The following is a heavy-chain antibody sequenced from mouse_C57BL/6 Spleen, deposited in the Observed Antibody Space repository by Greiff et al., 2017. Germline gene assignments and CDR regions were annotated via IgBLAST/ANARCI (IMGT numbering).Heavy chain of an antibody. CDR1: GFNIKDYY. J-gene: IGHJ3*01. CDR3: TTDRYDYDVAY. D-gene: IGHD2-4*01. Sequence: EVQLQQSGAELVRPGASVKLSCTASGFNIKDYYMHWVKQRPEQGLEWIGRIDPEDGDTEYAPKFQGKATMTADTSSNTAYLQLSSLTSEDTAVYYCTTDRYDYDVAYWGQGTLVTVSA. V-gene: IGHV14-1*01. CDR2: IDPEDGDT.